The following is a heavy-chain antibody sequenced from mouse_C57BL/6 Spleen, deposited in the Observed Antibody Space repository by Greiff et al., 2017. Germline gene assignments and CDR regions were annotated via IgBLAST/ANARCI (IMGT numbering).Heavy chain of an antibody. V-gene: IGHV3-6*01. CDR2: ISYDGSN. J-gene: IGHJ2*01. Sequence: EVKLEESGPGLVKPSQSLSLTCSVTGYSITSGYYWNWIRQFPGNKLEWMGYISYDGSNNYNPSLKNRISITRDTPKNQFFLKLNSVTTEDTATYYCARAPSKGHFDYWGQGTTLTVSS. D-gene: IGHD2-10*02. CDR1: GYSITSGYY. CDR3: ARAPSKGHFDY.